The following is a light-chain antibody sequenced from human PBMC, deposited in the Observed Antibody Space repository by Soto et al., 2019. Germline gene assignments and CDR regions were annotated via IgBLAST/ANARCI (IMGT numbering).Light chain of an antibody. V-gene: IGLV2-14*01. Sequence: QSTLTQPASVSGSPGQSITISCTGTSSDVGGYNYVSWYQQHPGKAPKLMIYDVSNRPSGVSNRFSGSKSGNTASLTISGLQAEXEXDYYCSSYTSSSTLLYVFGTGTKLTVL. J-gene: IGLJ1*01. CDR1: SSDVGGYNY. CDR2: DVS. CDR3: SSYTSSSTLLYV.